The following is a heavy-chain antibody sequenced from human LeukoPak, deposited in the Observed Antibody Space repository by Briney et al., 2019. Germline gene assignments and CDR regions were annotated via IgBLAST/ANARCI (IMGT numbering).Heavy chain of an antibody. CDR1: GFTFSNFW. Sequence: GGSLRLSCAASGFTFSNFWMSWLRQAPGRGLEWVANIKQDGSEKNYVDSVKGRFTISRDNAKNSLFLQMNSLRAEDTAVYYCTSAGASWDSRWYFYLWGRGTLVTVSS. CDR3: TSAGASWDSRWYFYL. CDR2: IKQDGSEK. J-gene: IGHJ2*01. D-gene: IGHD1-26*01. V-gene: IGHV3-7*01.